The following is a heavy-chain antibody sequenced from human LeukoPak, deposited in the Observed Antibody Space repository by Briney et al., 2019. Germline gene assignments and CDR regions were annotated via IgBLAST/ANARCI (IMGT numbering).Heavy chain of an antibody. Sequence: SETLSLTCTVSGGSVSSDYYWGWIRQPPGKGLEWIGSICSGGNTCYNPSLKSRVTISADSSKTHFFLQLTSATDADTAVYFCARDGPWKSDCWGQGTLVTVSS. CDR2: ICSGGNT. D-gene: IGHD1-1*01. CDR3: ARDGPWKSDC. V-gene: IGHV4-39*02. CDR1: GGSVSSDYY. J-gene: IGHJ4*02.